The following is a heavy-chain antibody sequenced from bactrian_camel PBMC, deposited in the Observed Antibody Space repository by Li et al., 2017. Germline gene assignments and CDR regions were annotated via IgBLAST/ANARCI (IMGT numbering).Heavy chain of an antibody. CDR1: GGTFRRYV. D-gene: IGHD6*01. J-gene: IGHJ6*01. CDR3: AADLGVDPNVAGPCALNAAFFGY. Sequence: VQLVESGGGLVQPGGSLRLSCVVSGGTFRRYVMDWVRKAPGKGLEWISGIDRSGSSTDYADSVKGRFTISKDTAKSTLYLQMNSLKPEDTAVYYCAADLGVDPNVAGPCALNAAFFGYWGQGTQVTVS. CDR2: IDRSGSST. V-gene: IGHV3S40*01.